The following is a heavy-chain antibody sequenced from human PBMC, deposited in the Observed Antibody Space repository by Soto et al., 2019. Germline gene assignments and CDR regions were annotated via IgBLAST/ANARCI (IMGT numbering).Heavy chain of an antibody. D-gene: IGHD6-13*01. CDR2: MNPINGAA. CDR3: GRGPSPRAPAGGTPYYYAMDV. Sequence: ASSEGSCKASGYDFTAYDINWVRQASGQGLEWMGWMNPINGAAGSARRFQGRISMTRNTATGTAYLELTSLRSDDSAVYYCGRGPSPRAPAGGTPYYYAMDVWGQGTTVTVSS. J-gene: IGHJ6*02. V-gene: IGHV1-8*02. CDR1: GYDFTAYD.